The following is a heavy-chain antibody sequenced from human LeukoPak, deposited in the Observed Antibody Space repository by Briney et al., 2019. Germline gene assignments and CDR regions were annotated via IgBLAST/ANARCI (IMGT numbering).Heavy chain of an antibody. CDR2: ISAYNGNT. V-gene: IGHV1-18*01. CDR1: GYTFTSYG. Sequence: ASVKVSCKASGYTFTSYGISWVRQAPGQGLEWMGWISAYNGNTNYAQKLQGRVTMTTDTSTSTAYMELRSLRSDDTAAYYCARDTTVTTLSNYFDYWGQGTLVTVSS. D-gene: IGHD4-17*01. J-gene: IGHJ4*02. CDR3: ARDTTVTTLSNYFDY.